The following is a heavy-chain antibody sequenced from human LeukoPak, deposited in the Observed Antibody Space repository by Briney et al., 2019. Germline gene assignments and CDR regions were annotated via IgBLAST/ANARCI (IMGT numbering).Heavy chain of an antibody. CDR3: ARVCLYYDILTGYSYYYYYMDV. J-gene: IGHJ6*03. CDR2: IYYSGST. CDR1: GGSISSGGYY. Sequence: PSQTLSLTCTVSGGSISSGGYYWSWIRQHPGKGLEWIGYIYYSGSTYYNPSLKSRVTISVDTSKNQSSLKLSSVTAADTAVYYCARVCLYYDILTGYSYYYYYMDVWGKGTTVTVSS. D-gene: IGHD3-9*01. V-gene: IGHV4-31*03.